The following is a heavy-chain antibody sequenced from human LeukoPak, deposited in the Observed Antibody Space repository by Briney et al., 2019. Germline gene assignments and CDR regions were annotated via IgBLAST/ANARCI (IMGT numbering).Heavy chain of an antibody. CDR2: INPSGGST. J-gene: IGHJ6*03. V-gene: IGHV1-46*01. Sequence: ASVKVSCKASGYTFTSYYMHWVRQAPGQGLEWMGIINPSGGSTSYAQKFQGRVTITADKSTSTAYMELSSLRSEDTAVYYCARGGDGYNLDYYYYMDVWGKGTTVTVSS. CDR1: GYTFTSYY. D-gene: IGHD5-24*01. CDR3: ARGGDGYNLDYYYYMDV.